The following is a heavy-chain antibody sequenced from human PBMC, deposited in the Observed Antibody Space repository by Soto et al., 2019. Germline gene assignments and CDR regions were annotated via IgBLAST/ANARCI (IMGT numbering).Heavy chain of an antibody. V-gene: IGHV3-30*18. D-gene: IGHD1-1*01. CDR3: AKVGTSPFDY. CDR1: GFTFGSYG. Sequence: GGSLRLSCAASGFTFGSYGMHWVRQAPGKGLEWVAVISYDGSNKYYADAVKGRFTISRDNSKNTLYLQMNSLRAEDTAVDYCAKVGTSPFDYWGQGTLVNVSS. CDR2: ISYDGSNK. J-gene: IGHJ4*02.